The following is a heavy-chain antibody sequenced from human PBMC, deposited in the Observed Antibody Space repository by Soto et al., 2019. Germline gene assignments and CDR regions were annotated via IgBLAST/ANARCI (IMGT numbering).Heavy chain of an antibody. J-gene: IGHJ6*02. CDR1: GGSISSSSYY. CDR2: IYYSGST. V-gene: IGHV4-39*01. Sequence: PSETLSLTYTVSGGSISSSSYYWGWIRQPPGKGLEWIGSIYYSGSTYYNPSLKSRVTISVDTSKNQFSLKLSSVTAADTAVYYCARLTGGYYYYGMDVWGQGTTVTVSS. D-gene: IGHD7-27*01. CDR3: ARLTGGYYYYGMDV.